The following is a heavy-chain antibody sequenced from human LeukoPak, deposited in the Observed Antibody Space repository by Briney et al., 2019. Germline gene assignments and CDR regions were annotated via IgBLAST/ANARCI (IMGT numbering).Heavy chain of an antibody. Sequence: SETLSLTCTVSGGSISSSSYYWGWIRQPPGKGLEWIGSIYYTGSAFYNPSLRSRVTISVETSKNQFSLNLTSMTVADTAVYYCVWHVSEYYHSAFDVWGHGTMVTVSS. CDR3: VWHVSEYYHSAFDV. D-gene: IGHD3-10*01. CDR2: IYYTGSA. CDR1: GGSISSSSYY. J-gene: IGHJ3*01. V-gene: IGHV4-39*01.